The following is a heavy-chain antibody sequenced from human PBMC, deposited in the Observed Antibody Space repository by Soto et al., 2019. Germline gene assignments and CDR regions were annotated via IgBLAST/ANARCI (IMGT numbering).Heavy chain of an antibody. J-gene: IGHJ6*02. V-gene: IGHV3-21*01. CDR3: ARETYGSGSYFYYGMDV. CDR2: ISSSSSYI. D-gene: IGHD3-10*01. CDR1: GFTFSSYS. Sequence: VGSLRLSCAASGFTFSSYSMNWVRQAPGKGLEWVSSISSSSSYIYYADSVKGRFTISRDNAKNSLYLQMNSLRAEDTAVYYCARETYGSGSYFYYGMDVWGQGTKVTVSS.